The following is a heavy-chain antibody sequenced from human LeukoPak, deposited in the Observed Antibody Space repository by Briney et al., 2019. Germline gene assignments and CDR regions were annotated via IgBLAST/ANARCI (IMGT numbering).Heavy chain of an antibody. Sequence: SQTLSLTCTVSGDSISTGGYYWSWIRQHPRKGLEWIGYIYYTGSTYYNPSLKSRVTISVDTSEHQFSLKLSSMTAADTAVYFCAREKYCGGGDCYHYFDSWGQGTLVTVSS. CDR1: GDSISTGGYY. CDR3: AREKYCGGGDCYHYFDS. J-gene: IGHJ4*02. V-gene: IGHV4-31*03. D-gene: IGHD2-21*02. CDR2: IYYTGST.